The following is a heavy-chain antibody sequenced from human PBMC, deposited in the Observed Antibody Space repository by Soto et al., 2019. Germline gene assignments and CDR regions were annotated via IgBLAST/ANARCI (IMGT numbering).Heavy chain of an antibody. CDR3: ARGVSPGYGSGAYYFDY. CDR2: IYYSGST. Sequence: SETLSLTCTVSGSSVSSGSYYWSWIRQPPGKGLEWIGYIYYSGSTNYNPSLKSRVTISVDTSKNQFSLKLSSVTAADTAVYYCARGVSPGYGSGAYYFDYWGQGTLVTVSS. D-gene: IGHD3-10*01. CDR1: GSSVSSGSYY. J-gene: IGHJ4*02. V-gene: IGHV4-61*01.